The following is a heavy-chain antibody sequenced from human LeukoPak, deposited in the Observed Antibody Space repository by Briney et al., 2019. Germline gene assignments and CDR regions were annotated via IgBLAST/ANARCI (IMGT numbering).Heavy chain of an antibody. CDR2: IYYSGST. V-gene: IGHV4-59*01. CDR3: ARDGSTVTTPDYYYGMDV. CDR1: GGSISSYY. Sequence: SETLSLTCTVSGGSISSYYWSWIRQPPGKGLEWIGYIYYSGSTNYNPSLKSRVTISVDTSENQLSLKLSSVTAADTAVYYCARDGSTVTTPDYYYGMDVWGQGTTVTVSS. J-gene: IGHJ6*02. D-gene: IGHD4-17*01.